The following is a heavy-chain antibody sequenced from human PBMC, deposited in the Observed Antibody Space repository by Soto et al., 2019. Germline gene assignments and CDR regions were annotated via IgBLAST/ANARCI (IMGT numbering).Heavy chain of an antibody. J-gene: IGHJ1*01. CDR3: AHSGAAVRGAVFHH. V-gene: IGHV2-5*02. D-gene: IGHD6-13*01. Sequence: SGPTLVNPTQTLTLTCTFSGFSLSASGVGVGWIRQPPGKALEWLALIYWDDDKRYSPSLKSRLTITKDTSKNKVVLTMTDMDPVDTATYYCAHSGAAVRGAVFHHWGQGTLVTVSS. CDR2: IYWDDDK. CDR1: GFSLSASGVG.